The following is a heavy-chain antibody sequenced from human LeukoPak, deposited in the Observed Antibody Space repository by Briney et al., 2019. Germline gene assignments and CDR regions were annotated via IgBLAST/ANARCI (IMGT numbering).Heavy chain of an antibody. CDR3: ARDLMGIAYRGAFYY. V-gene: IGHV3-48*04. CDR1: GFTLSSYS. J-gene: IGHJ4*02. CDR2: ISSSSNTI. Sequence: GGSLRLSCAASGFTLSSYSFNWVRQAPGKGLDWVSYISSSSNTIYYADSVKGRFTISRDNAKNSLYLQMNSLRAEDTAVYHCARDLMGIAYRGAFYYWGQGTLVTVSS. D-gene: IGHD6-13*01.